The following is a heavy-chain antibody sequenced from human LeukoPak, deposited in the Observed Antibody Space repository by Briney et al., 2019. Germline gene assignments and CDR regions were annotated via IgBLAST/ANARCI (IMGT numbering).Heavy chain of an antibody. CDR2: ICGSGGST. J-gene: IGHJ4*02. CDR1: GFTFSSYA. CDR3: AKDRGMITFGGVIVFDY. Sequence: GGSLRLSCAASGFTFSSYAMSWVRQAPGKGLAWVSAICGSGGSTYYADSVQGRFTISRDNSKSTLYLQMNSLRAEDTAVYYCAKDRGMITFGGVIVFDYWGQGTLVTVSS. V-gene: IGHV3-23*01. D-gene: IGHD3-16*02.